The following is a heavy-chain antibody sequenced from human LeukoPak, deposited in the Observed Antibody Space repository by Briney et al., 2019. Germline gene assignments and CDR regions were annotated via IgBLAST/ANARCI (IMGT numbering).Heavy chain of an antibody. CDR1: GGSFSGYY. CDR3: ARGRTTYDYVRGSYRPPDY. V-gene: IGHV4-34*01. CDR2: INHRGST. J-gene: IGHJ4*02. D-gene: IGHD3-16*02. Sequence: PSETLSLTCAVYGGSFSGYYWNWIRQPPGKGLEWIGEINHRGSTNYNPSLKSRVSISVDTSKNQFSLKLSSVTAADTAVYYCARGRTTYDYVRGSYRPPDYWGQGTLVTVSS.